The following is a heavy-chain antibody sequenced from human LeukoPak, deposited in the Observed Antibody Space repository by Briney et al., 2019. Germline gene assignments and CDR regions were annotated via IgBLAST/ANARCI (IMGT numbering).Heavy chain of an antibody. J-gene: IGHJ4*02. CDR2: IYHSGST. CDR1: GDSISGYY. CDR3: ARHGGGYSFDY. V-gene: IGHV4-59*08. Sequence: SETLSLTCSVSGDSISGYYWSWIRQPPGKGLEWIGSIYHSGSTSFNPSLKSRVTVSGDTSKKHFSLRLTPVTAADTSVYYCARHGGGYSFDYWGQGALVTVSS. D-gene: IGHD5-18*01.